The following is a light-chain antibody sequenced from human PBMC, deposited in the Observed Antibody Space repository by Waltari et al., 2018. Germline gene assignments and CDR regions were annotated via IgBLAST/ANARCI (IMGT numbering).Light chain of an antibody. V-gene: IGLV2-14*01. CDR1: SSDVGGYHY. Sequence: QSALTQPASVSGSPGQSSTISCTGTSSDVGGYHYVSWYQQHPGKAPKLMIYEVSNRPSGVSNRFSGSKSGNTASLTISGLQAEDEADYYCSSYTSSSTYVFGTGTKVTVL. CDR2: EVS. CDR3: SSYTSSSTYV. J-gene: IGLJ1*01.